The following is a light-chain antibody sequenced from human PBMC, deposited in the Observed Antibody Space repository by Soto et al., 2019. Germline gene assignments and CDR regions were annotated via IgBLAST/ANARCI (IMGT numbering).Light chain of an antibody. J-gene: IGKJ2*01. CDR3: QQYGSSPPYT. CDR1: QSVSSAW. Sequence: EVVLTQSPGTLSLSPGERATLSCRASQSVSSAWLAWYQQKPGQAPRLLIYGASSRATGIPDRFSGSGSGTDFTLTISRLEPEDFAVYYCQQYGSSPPYTFGQGTKLEIK. CDR2: GAS. V-gene: IGKV3-20*01.